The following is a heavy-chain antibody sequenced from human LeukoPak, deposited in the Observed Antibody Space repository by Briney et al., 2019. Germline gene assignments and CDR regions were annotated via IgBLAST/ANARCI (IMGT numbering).Heavy chain of an antibody. Sequence: ASVKVSCKASGYTFTSYAMNWVRQAPGQGLEWMGWINTNTGNPTYAQGFTGRFVFSLDTSVSTAYLQISSLKAEDTAVYYCAXGLVVPAALGWFDPWGQGTLVTVSS. CDR1: GYTFTSYA. V-gene: IGHV7-4-1*02. D-gene: IGHD2-2*01. CDR2: INTNTGNP. J-gene: IGHJ5*02. CDR3: AXGLVVPAALGWFDP.